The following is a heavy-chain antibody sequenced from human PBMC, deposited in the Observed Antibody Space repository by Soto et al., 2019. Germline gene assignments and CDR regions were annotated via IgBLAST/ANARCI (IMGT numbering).Heavy chain of an antibody. CDR2: INHSGST. Sequence: SETLSLTCAVYGGSFSGYYWSWIRQPPGKGLEWIGEINHSGSTNYNPSLKSRVTISVDRSKNQFSLKLSSVTAADTAVYYCARGLITMVRGVIRPFDYWGQGTLVTVSS. J-gene: IGHJ4*02. D-gene: IGHD3-10*01. CDR1: GGSFSGYY. CDR3: ARGLITMVRGVIRPFDY. V-gene: IGHV4-34*01.